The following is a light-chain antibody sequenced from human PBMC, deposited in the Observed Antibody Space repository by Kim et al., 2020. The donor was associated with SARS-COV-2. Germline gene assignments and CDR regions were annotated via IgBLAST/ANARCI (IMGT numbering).Light chain of an antibody. CDR1: SIGVKN. CDR2: RDK. Sequence: SYELTQPLSVSVALRQTARITCGGDSIGVKNVHWYQQKPGQAPVLVISRDKKRPSGIPERFSGSNSGNTATLTISRAQAGDEADYYCQVWDSSSYVFGTG. J-gene: IGLJ1*01. CDR3: QVWDSSSYV. V-gene: IGLV3-9*01.